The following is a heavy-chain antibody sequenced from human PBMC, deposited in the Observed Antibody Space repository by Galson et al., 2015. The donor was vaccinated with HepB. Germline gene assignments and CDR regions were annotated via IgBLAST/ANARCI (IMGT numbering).Heavy chain of an antibody. CDR3: VRDRAYNGSLTGYYFDY. V-gene: IGHV3-11*06. CDR2: TSGTSTFT. D-gene: IGHD1-26*01. J-gene: IGHJ4*02. Sequence: NWIRQAPGKGLEWVSYTSGTSTFTDYADSVKGRFTISRDNAKNSLYLQMNSLRAEDTAVYYCVRDRAYNGSLTGYYFDYWGQGTLVTVSS.